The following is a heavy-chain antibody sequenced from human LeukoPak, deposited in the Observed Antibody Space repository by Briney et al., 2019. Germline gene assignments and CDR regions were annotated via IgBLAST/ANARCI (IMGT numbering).Heavy chain of an antibody. CDR1: GGSFSGYY. CDR3: ARGRFTIFGVVNYYYGMDV. CDR2: INHSGST. J-gene: IGHJ6*02. V-gene: IGHV4-34*01. D-gene: IGHD3-3*01. Sequence: SETLSLTCAVYGGSFSGYYWSWIRQPPGKGLEWIGEINHSGSTNYNPSLKSRVTISVDTSKNQFSLKLSSVTAADTAVYYCARGRFTIFGVVNYYYGMDVWGRGTTVTVSS.